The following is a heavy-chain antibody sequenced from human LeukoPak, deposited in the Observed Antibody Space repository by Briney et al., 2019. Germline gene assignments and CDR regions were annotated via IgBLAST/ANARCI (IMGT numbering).Heavy chain of an antibody. CDR1: GFTFSSYA. CDR2: ISSNGGST. D-gene: IGHD3-10*02. V-gene: IGHV3-64*01. J-gene: IGHJ4*02. CDR3: ARQTPPFVTMSGYFDY. Sequence: GGSLRLSCAASGFTFSSYAMHWVRQAPGKGLEYVSAISSNGGSTYYANSVKGRFTISRDNSKNTLYLQMGSLRAEDMAVYYCARQTPPFVTMSGYFDYWGQGTLVTVSS.